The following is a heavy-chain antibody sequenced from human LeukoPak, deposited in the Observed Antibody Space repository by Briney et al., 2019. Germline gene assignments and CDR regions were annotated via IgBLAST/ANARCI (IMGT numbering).Heavy chain of an antibody. J-gene: IGHJ4*02. Sequence: GESPKISCKGSGYSFTTYWIGWVRQMPGKGLEWMGIIYPGDSDTRYSPSFQGQVTISADKSISTAYLQWSSLKASDTAMYYCARRGSSPPYYFDYWGQGTLVTVSS. CDR3: ARRGSSPPYYFDY. D-gene: IGHD6-13*01. CDR2: IYPGDSDT. V-gene: IGHV5-51*01. CDR1: GYSFTTYW.